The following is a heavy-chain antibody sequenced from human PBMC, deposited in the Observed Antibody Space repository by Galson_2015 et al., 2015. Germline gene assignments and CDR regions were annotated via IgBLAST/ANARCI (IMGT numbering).Heavy chain of an antibody. J-gene: IGHJ3*02. D-gene: IGHD4-17*01. Sequence: SLRLSCAASGFTLSSYWMSWVRQAPGKGLEWVANINQDGSEKYHVDSVKGRFTISRDNAKNSLYLQMNSLRAEDTAVYYCAREMTTVTTGAFDIWGQGTMVAVSS. CDR1: GFTLSSYW. CDR2: INQDGSEK. V-gene: IGHV3-7*01. CDR3: AREMTTVTTGAFDI.